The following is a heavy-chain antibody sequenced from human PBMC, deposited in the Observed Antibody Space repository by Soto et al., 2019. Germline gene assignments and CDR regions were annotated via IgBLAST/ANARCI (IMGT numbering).Heavy chain of an antibody. Sequence: PSETLSLTCTVSGGSISSGVYYWIWIRQHPGKGLDWIGYTFYSGATYYNPSLKSRTIISVDTSKNQFSLTLTSLTAADTAVYYCARVQPYDYGANTGWLDPWGQGTLVTVSS. CDR1: GGSISSGVYY. J-gene: IGHJ5*02. CDR3: ARVQPYDYGANTGWLDP. V-gene: IGHV4-31*03. D-gene: IGHD4-17*01. CDR2: TFYSGAT.